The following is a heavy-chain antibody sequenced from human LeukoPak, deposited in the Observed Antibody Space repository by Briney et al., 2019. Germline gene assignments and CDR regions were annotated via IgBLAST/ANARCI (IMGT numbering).Heavy chain of an antibody. CDR3: AKYASGFDP. Sequence: GGSLTLSWAASGFTFSSFAMDWVRQAPGKGLEWVSAISGSGGSTYYADSVKGRFTISRDNSKNTLYLQMNSLRAADTAVYYCAKYASGFDPWGQGTLVTVSS. CDR2: ISGSGGST. D-gene: IGHD2-2*01. J-gene: IGHJ5*02. CDR1: GFTFSSFA. V-gene: IGHV3-23*01.